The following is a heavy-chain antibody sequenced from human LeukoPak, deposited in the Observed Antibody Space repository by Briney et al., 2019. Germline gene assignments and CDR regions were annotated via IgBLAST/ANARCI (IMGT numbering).Heavy chain of an antibody. V-gene: IGHV3-30*02. Sequence: PGGSLRLSCAASGFTFRTYGMHWVRQAPGKGLEWVTFIRYDGSDKFYADSVKGRFTISRDNSKNTLFLQMNSLRVADTAVYYCAKRADYYDSSRALYDAFDLWGQGTMLTVSS. J-gene: IGHJ3*01. CDR1: GFTFRTYG. D-gene: IGHD3-16*01. CDR2: IRYDGSDK. CDR3: AKRADYYDSSRALYDAFDL.